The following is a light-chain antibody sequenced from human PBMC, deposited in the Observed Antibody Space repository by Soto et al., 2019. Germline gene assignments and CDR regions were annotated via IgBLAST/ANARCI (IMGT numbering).Light chain of an antibody. Sequence: IVMTQSPATLSVSPGERATHSCRASQSIDRKLAWYQQRPGQAPRLLIYGASTRATGIPARFSGSGSGTEFTLTNSGLQSEDFGVFYCQQYHSWRTFGQGTNVEIK. CDR2: GAS. J-gene: IGKJ1*01. V-gene: IGKV3-15*01. CDR3: QQYHSWRT. CDR1: QSIDRK.